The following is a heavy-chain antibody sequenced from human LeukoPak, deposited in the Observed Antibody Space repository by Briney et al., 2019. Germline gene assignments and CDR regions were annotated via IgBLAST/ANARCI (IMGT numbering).Heavy chain of an antibody. CDR1: GFTFDDYA. J-gene: IGHJ4*02. D-gene: IGHD3-22*01. Sequence: GGSLRLSCAASGFTFDDYAMHWVRQVPEKGLEWVSGISWNSGIMGYADSVKGRFTISRDNAKNSLYLQMNSLRAEDMALYYCAKDHRPYYDSSGYYDYWGQGTLVTVSS. CDR2: ISWNSGIM. CDR3: AKDHRPYYDSSGYYDY. V-gene: IGHV3-9*03.